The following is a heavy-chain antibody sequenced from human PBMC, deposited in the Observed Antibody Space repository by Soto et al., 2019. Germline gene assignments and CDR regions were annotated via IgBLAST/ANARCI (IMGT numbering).Heavy chain of an antibody. CDR3: AKGTGASITVFAAAPDH. J-gene: IGHJ4*02. CDR2: IGGNSNSV. D-gene: IGHD3-3*01. V-gene: IGHV3-23*05. Sequence: GGSLRLSCAASGFTFSTYAMSWVRQAPGKGLQWVSSIGGNSNSVYYVDSVKGRFTVSRDNSKRTLYLEMNSLSAEDSAVYYCAKGTGASITVFAAAPDHWGQGTLVTVSS. CDR1: GFTFSTYA.